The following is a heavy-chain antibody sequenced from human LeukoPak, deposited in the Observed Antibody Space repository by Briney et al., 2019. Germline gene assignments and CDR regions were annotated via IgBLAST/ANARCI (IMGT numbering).Heavy chain of an antibody. D-gene: IGHD3-10*01. CDR2: IWYGGSNK. J-gene: IGHJ4*02. V-gene: IGHV3-30*18. CDR1: GFTFSSYG. CDR3: AKGRGSGSGYYFDY. Sequence: GRSLRLSCAASGFTFSSYGMHWVRQAPGKGLEWVAVIWYGGSNKYYADSVKGRFTISRDNSKNTLYLQMNSLRAEDTAVYYCAKGRGSGSGYYFDYWGQGTLVTVSS.